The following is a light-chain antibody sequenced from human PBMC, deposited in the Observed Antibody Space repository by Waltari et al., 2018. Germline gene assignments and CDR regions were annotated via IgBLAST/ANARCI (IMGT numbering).Light chain of an antibody. Sequence: DIVLTQSPGTLSLSPGETATLSCRASQSVSSSYLAWYQQKPGQAPRLLIYGASSRATGIPDRFSGSGSGTDFTLTISRLEPEDFAVYYCQQYGSSLFGGGTKVEIK. CDR2: GAS. V-gene: IGKV3-20*01. CDR3: QQYGSSL. J-gene: IGKJ4*01. CDR1: QSVSSSY.